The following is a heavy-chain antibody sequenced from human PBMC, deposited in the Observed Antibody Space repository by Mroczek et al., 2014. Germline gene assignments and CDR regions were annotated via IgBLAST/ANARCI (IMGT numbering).Heavy chain of an antibody. CDR1: GGSISSSSYY. D-gene: IGHD2-15*01. J-gene: IGHJ2*01. CDR3: ARLSLLSWYFDL. CDR2: IYYSGST. V-gene: IGHV4-39*01. Sequence: QVQLQQWGPGLVKPSETLSLTCTVSGGSISSSSYYWGWIRQPPGKGLEWIGSIYYSGSTYYNPSLKSRVTISVDTSKNQFSLKLSSVTAADTAVYYCARLSLLSWYFDLWGRGTLVTVSS.